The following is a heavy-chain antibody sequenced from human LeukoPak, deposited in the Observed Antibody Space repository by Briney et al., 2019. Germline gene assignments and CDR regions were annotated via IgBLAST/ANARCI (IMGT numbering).Heavy chain of an antibody. J-gene: IGHJ4*02. CDR3: ARLLSGWYLADY. CDR1: GFTFSSYA. V-gene: IGHV3-30-3*01. D-gene: IGHD6-19*01. Sequence: PGGSLRLSCAASGFTFSSYAMHWVRQAPGKGLEWVAVISYDGSNKYYADSVKGRFTISRDNSKNTLYLQMNSLRAEDTAVYYCARLLSGWYLADYWGQGTLVTVSS. CDR2: ISYDGSNK.